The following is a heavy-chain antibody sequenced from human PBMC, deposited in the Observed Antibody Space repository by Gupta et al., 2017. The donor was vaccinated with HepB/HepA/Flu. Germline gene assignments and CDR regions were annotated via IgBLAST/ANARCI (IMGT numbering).Heavy chain of an antibody. Sequence: QVQLQASGPGLVKPSPTLSLNCTVSSGPINGGDYYLSWIRQPPGKGLEWSGYIHHSGVAFYNPSLKGRVVISGDTSTNQFSLNLNSVTAADTSIYYCARYSLLASNWFDPCGQGILVTVSS. CDR1: SGPINGGDYY. V-gene: IGHV4-30-4*01. CDR2: IHHSGVA. J-gene: IGHJ5*02. D-gene: IGHD2-15*01. CDR3: ARYSLLASNWFDP.